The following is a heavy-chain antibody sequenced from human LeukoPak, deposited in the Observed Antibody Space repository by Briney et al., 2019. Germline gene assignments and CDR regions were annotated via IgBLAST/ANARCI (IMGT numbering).Heavy chain of an antibody. CDR1: GFTFDDYA. J-gene: IGHJ4*02. CDR3: AKDVGGYYPDC. Sequence: SLRLSCAASGFTFDDYAMHWVRQAPGKGLEWVSGISWNSGSIGYADSVKARFTISRDNAKNSLYLQMNSLRAEDTALYYCAKDVGGYYPDCWGQGTLVTVSS. D-gene: IGHD3-22*01. V-gene: IGHV3-9*01. CDR2: ISWNSGSI.